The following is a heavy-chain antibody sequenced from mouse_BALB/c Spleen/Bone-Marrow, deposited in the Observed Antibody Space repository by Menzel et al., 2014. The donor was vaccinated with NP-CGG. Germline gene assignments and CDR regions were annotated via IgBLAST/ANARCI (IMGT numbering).Heavy chain of an antibody. J-gene: IGHJ3*01. D-gene: IGHD1-2*01. CDR1: GFDFSRYW. V-gene: IGHV4-1*02. CDR3: ARLNYYGFFAY. Sequence: EVMLVESGGGLVQPGGSLKLSCAASGFDFSRYWMSWVRQAPGKGLEWIGEINPGSSTINYTPSLKDKFIISRDNAKNTLYLQMSKVRSEDTALYYCARLNYYGFFAYWGQGTLVTVSA. CDR2: INPGSSTI.